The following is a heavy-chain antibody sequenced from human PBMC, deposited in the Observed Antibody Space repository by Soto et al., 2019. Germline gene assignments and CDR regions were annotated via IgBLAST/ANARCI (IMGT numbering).Heavy chain of an antibody. D-gene: IGHD6-6*01. J-gene: IGHJ4*02. Sequence: QVQLVQSGAEVKKPGSSVKVSCKASGGSFSRYSISWVRQAPGQGLEWMGGSIPIFDASNYAEKFQGSVTITEDESTTTAYLDPRSLRSEDTAIYFCATDGYRRAARHWGQGTLVTVSS. CDR1: GGSFSRYS. V-gene: IGHV1-69*01. CDR2: SIPIFDAS. CDR3: ATDGYRRAARH.